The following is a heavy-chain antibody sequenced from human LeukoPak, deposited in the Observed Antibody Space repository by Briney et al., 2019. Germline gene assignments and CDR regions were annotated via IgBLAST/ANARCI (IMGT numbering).Heavy chain of an antibody. CDR3: TRDKAIVFPRDY. J-gene: IGHJ4*02. CDR2: ISSSSGTI. D-gene: IGHD2-21*01. Sequence: QPGGSLRLSCVASGFTFSSYSMNWVRQAPGKGLEWVSYISSSSGTIYYADSVKGRFTISRDNAKNSLYLQMNSLRAEDTAVYYCTRDKAIVFPRDYWGQGTLVTVSS. CDR1: GFTFSSYS. V-gene: IGHV3-48*04.